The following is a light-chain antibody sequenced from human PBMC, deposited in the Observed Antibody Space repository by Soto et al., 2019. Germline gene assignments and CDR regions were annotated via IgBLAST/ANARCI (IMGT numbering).Light chain of an antibody. J-gene: IGKJ1*01. V-gene: IGKV1-39*01. CDR1: QNNVDF. Sequence: DIRVTQSPSSLSASVGDRVTITCRASQNNVDFLNWYQQKPGKAPKLLIRAASNLESGVPGRFRGSGSGTEFSLTISSLQPDDLGTYYCQQTYKSPQAFGRGTRVQLK. CDR2: AAS. CDR3: QQTYKSPQA.